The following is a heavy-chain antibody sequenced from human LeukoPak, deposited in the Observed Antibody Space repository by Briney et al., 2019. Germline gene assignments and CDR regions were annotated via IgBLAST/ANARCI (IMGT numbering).Heavy chain of an antibody. J-gene: IGHJ6*02. V-gene: IGHV3-48*03. CDR3: AREFGENSNYYYYGMDA. CDR1: GFTFSSYE. CDR2: ISSSVNTI. D-gene: IGHD3-10*01. Sequence: GGSLRLSCAASGFTFSSYEMNWVRQAPGKGLEWVSYISSSVNTIYYADSVKGRFTISRDNAKNSLYLQMNSLRAEDTAVYYCAREFGENSNYYYYGMDAWGQGTTVTVSS.